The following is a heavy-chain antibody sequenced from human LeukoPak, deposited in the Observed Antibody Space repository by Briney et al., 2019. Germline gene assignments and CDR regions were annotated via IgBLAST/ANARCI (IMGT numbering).Heavy chain of an antibody. J-gene: IGHJ4*02. CDR3: AKDKSVSADYYFDY. CDR1: GFTFSGYA. D-gene: IGHD3-10*01. Sequence: GGSLRLSCAASGFTFSGYAMHWVRQAPGKGLERLTVISTDGNDKHYADSVKGRFTVARDNSKNTLLLQMNNVRTEDTAVYYCAKDKSVSADYYFDYWGQGTLVTVSS. CDR2: ISTDGNDK. V-gene: IGHV3-30*04.